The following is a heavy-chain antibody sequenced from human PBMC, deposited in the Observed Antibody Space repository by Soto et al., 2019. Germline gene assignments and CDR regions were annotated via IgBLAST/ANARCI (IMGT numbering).Heavy chain of an antibody. D-gene: IGHD2-21*02. V-gene: IGHV4-59*01. CDR2: IYYSGST. CDR1: GGSISSYY. CDR3: AREASYCGGDCYSDAFDI. Sequence: SETLSLTCTVSGGSISSYYWSWIRQPPGKGLEWIGYIYYSGSTNYNPSLKSRVTISVDTSKNQFSLKLSSVTAADTAVYYCAREASYCGGDCYSDAFDIWGQGTMVTVS. J-gene: IGHJ3*02.